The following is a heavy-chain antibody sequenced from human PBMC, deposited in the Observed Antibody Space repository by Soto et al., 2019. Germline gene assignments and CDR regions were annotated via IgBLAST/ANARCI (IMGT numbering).Heavy chain of an antibody. D-gene: IGHD1-26*01. V-gene: IGHV1-46*01. CDR1: GYTFTSYY. J-gene: IGHJ4*02. Sequence: QVQLVQSGAEVKKPGASVRVSCKASGYTFTSYYMHWVRQAPGQGLEWMGIINPGGGATSYAQKFLDRVTMTRDTSTSTVYMDLRRLRSEDTAIYYCARGQYGMSRGVFDYWGPGTLVTFSS. CDR3: ARGQYGMSRGVFDY. CDR2: INPGGGAT.